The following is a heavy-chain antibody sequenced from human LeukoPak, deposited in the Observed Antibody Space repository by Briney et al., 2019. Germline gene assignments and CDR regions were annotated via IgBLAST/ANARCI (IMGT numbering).Heavy chain of an antibody. CDR3: AKENIDFWTSPTTFMDV. D-gene: IGHD3-3*01. Sequence: GGSLRLSCAASGFTFSASWMTWVRQAPGKGLEWVANIDQDGGEQYYVDSVKGRFAISRDNTKNSLYLQMNGLRAEDTAVYYCAKENIDFWTSPTTFMDVWGKGTTVIVSS. CDR1: GFTFSASW. CDR2: IDQDGGEQ. V-gene: IGHV3-7*01. J-gene: IGHJ6*04.